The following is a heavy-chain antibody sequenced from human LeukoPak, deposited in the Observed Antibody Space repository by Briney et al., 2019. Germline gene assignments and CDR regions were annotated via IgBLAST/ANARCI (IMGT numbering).Heavy chain of an antibody. J-gene: IGHJ5*02. V-gene: IGHV1-46*01. CDR2: INPSGGST. Sequence: GASVKVSCKASGYTFTSYYMHWVRQAPGQGLEWMGIINPSGGSTSYAQKFQGRVTMTRDTSTSTVYMELSRLRSDDTAVYYCASQNLGYWFDPWGQGTLVTVSS. CDR3: ASQNLGYWFDP. CDR1: GYTFTSYY.